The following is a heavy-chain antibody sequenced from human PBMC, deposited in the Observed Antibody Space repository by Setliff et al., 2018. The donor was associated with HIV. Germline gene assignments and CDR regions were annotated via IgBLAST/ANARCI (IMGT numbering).Heavy chain of an antibody. D-gene: IGHD3-16*02. CDR2: MNPNSGNT. J-gene: IGHJ4*02. Sequence: ASVKVSCKASGYTFTSYDINWVRQATGQGLEWMGWMNPNSGNTGYAQKFQGRVTMTRNTSISTAYMELSSLRSEDTAVYYCARALSGYDYVWESYRYYYFDYWGQGTLVTVSS. CDR3: ARALSGYDYVWESYRYYYFDY. CDR1: GYTFTSYD. V-gene: IGHV1-8*01.